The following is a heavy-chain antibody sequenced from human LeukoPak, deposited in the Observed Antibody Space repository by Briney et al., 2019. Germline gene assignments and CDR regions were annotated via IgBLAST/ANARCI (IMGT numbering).Heavy chain of an antibody. CDR3: ARSRAGDSSGYFRPRYYFDY. V-gene: IGHV1-69*13. Sequence: ASAKVSCTASGGTFSSYAISWVRQAPGQGLEWMGGIIPIFGTANYAQKFQGRVTITADESTSTAYMELSSLRSEDTAVYYCARSRAGDSSGYFRPRYYFDYWGQGTLVTVSS. CDR2: IIPIFGTA. J-gene: IGHJ4*02. CDR1: GGTFSSYA. D-gene: IGHD3-22*01.